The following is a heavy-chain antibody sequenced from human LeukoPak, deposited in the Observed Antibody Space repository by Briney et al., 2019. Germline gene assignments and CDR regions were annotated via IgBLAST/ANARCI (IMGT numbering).Heavy chain of an antibody. J-gene: IGHJ6*03. V-gene: IGHV4-61*02. D-gene: IGHD3-10*01. Sequence: PSETLSLTCTVSGGSISSGSSYWRWIRQPAGKGLEWIGRIYTSGRTNYNPSLKSRVTISVDTSKNQFSLKLSSGTAADTAVYYCARCLAHYYYGSGDSYYMDVWGKGTTVTMSS. CDR2: IYTSGRT. CDR3: ARCLAHYYYGSGDSYYMDV. CDR1: GGSISSGSSY.